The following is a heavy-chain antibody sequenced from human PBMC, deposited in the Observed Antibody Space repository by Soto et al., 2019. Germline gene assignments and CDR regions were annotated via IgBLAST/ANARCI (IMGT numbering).Heavy chain of an antibody. CDR2: ISSNRSNK. CDR1: RFTFSSYT. CDR3: VREGIVAAGTGDAFDN. Sequence: PEGSLRLSCAPSRFTFSSYTMHWVRQAPGQGLEWVTLISSNRSNKYYADSEKSRFTFSRANSKNTLYLQMNSLRDEDTSLFRCVREGIVAAGTGDAFDNWGQGIMVTVSS. V-gene: IGHV3-30-3*01. D-gene: IGHD6-13*01. J-gene: IGHJ3*02.